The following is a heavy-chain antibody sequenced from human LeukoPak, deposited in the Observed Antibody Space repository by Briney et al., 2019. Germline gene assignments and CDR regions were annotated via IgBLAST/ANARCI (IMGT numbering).Heavy chain of an antibody. CDR2: INHSGST. CDR1: GVSFSGYY. J-gene: IGHJ5*02. Sequence: SETLSLTCAVYGVSFSGYYWSWIRQPPGKGLEWIGEINHSGSTNYNPSLKSRVTISVDTSKNRFSLKLSSVTAADTAVYYCARMKGSWGNWFDPWGQGTLVTVSS. D-gene: IGHD1-26*01. CDR3: ARMKGSWGNWFDP. V-gene: IGHV4-34*01.